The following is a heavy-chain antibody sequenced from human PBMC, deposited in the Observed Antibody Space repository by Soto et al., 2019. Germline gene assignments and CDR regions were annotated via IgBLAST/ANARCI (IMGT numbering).Heavy chain of an antibody. CDR1: GYTFTSYA. J-gene: IGHJ4*02. V-gene: IGHV1-3*01. CDR2: INAGNGST. D-gene: IGHD6-19*01. Sequence: ASVKVSCKASGYTFTSYAMHWVRQAPGQRLEWMGWINAGNGSTKYSQKFQGRVTITRDTSASTAYMELSSLRSEDTAVYYCAISSGWYRDTFDYWGQGTLVTVSS. CDR3: AISSGWYRDTFDY.